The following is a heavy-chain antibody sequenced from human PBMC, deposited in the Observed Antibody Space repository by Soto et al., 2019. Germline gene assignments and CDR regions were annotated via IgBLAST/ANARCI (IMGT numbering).Heavy chain of an antibody. CDR3: AREDRHYDSSGYYYDAFDI. CDR2: ISYDGSNK. D-gene: IGHD3-22*01. CDR1: GFTFSSYA. J-gene: IGHJ3*02. Sequence: GGSLRLSCAASGFTFSSYAMHWVRQAPGKGLEWVAVISYDGSNKYYADSVKGRFTISRDNAKNSLYLQMNSLRAEDTAVYYCAREDRHYDSSGYYYDAFDIWGQGTMVTVSS. V-gene: IGHV3-30-3*01.